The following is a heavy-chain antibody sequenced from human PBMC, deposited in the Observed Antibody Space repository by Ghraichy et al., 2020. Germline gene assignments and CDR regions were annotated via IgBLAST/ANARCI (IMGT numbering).Heavy chain of an antibody. D-gene: IGHD3-3*01. CDR1: GYTFTSYA. Sequence: ASVKVSCKASGYTFTSYAMHWVRQAPGQRLEWMGWINAGNGNTKYSQKFQGRVTITRDTSASTAYMELSSLRSEDTAVYYCARTRITIFGVVSSNYYYGMDVWGQGTTVTVSS. V-gene: IGHV1-3*01. J-gene: IGHJ6*02. CDR3: ARTRITIFGVVSSNYYYGMDV. CDR2: INAGNGNT.